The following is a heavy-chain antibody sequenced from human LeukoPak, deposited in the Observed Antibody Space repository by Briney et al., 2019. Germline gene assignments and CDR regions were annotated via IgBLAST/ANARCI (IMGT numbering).Heavy chain of an antibody. CDR1: GFTFSTYS. CDR3: ARDSPLSFDI. V-gene: IGHV3-21*01. CDR2: ISSSSSFI. Sequence: GGSLRLSRAASGFTFSTYSMNWVRQAPGKGLEWVSSISSSSSFIYYADSVKGRFTISRDNAKNSVYLQMNSLRAEDTAVYYCARDSPLSFDIWGQGTMVTVSS. J-gene: IGHJ3*02.